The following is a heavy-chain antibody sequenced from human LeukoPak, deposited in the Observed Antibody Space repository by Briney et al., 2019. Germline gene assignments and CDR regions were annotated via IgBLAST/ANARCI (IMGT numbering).Heavy chain of an antibody. CDR1: GFTFSSYS. V-gene: IGHV3-21*01. Sequence: GGSLRLSCAVSGFTFSSYSMNWVRQYPGKGLEWVSSISSGGSYLYYADSVKGRFTISRDNAKNSLYLQMNSLRTEDTAVYYCARDGYDILTGHSVTFDYWGQGTPVTV. J-gene: IGHJ4*02. D-gene: IGHD3-9*01. CDR3: ARDGYDILTGHSVTFDY. CDR2: ISSGGSYL.